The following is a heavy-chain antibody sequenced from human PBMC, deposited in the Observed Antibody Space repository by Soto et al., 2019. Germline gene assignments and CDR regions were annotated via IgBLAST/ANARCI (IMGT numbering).Heavy chain of an antibody. V-gene: IGHV5-10-1*01. CDR2: IDPSDSYT. J-gene: IGHJ6*02. CDR3: ASRYYYDSSGYTYYGMDV. Sequence: GESLKISCKGAGSSFTSYWISWVRQMPGKGLEWMGRIDPSDSYTNYSPSFQGHVTISADKSISTAYLQWSSLKASDTAMYYCASRYYYDSSGYTYYGMDVWGQGTTVTVSS. D-gene: IGHD3-22*01. CDR1: GSSFTSYW.